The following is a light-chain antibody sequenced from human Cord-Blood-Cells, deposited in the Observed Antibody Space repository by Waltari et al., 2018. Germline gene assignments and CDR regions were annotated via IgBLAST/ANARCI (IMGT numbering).Light chain of an antibody. CDR3: QQYYSTPQT. CDR2: WAS. V-gene: IGKV4-1*01. Sequence: DIVMPQFPNTLSVPLGERATIHCKSSQSVLYSSNNKNYLAWYQQKPGQSPKLLIYWASTRESGVPDRFSGSGSGTDFTLTVSSLQAEDVAVYYCQQYYSTPQTFGGGTKVEIK. CDR1: QSVLYSSNNKNY. J-gene: IGKJ4*01.